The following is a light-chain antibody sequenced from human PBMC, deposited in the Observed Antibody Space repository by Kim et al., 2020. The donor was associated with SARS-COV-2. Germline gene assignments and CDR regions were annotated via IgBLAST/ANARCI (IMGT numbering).Light chain of an antibody. CDR1: SIIVVYYTY. CDR2: SVR. Sequence: GPSGTDSCTGSSIIVVYYTYVECSMQHPREAPKLRINSVRGWALGVSNRFAGSQSGNTASLTISGLRAEDEADYYCSSHTTSSTYVFGSGTKVTVL. CDR3: SSHTTSSTYV. J-gene: IGLJ1*01. V-gene: IGLV2-14*03.